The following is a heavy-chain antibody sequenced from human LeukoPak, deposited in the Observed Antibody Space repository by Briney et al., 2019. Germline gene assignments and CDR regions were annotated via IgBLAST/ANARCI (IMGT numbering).Heavy chain of an antibody. D-gene: IGHD3-3*01. CDR2: ISDSGRTT. J-gene: IGHJ4*02. Sequence: GGSLRLSCAVSGLTFSNFKMDWVRQAPGKGLEWVSYISDSGRTTFYADSVKGRFTISRDNAKNSLYLQMSSLRVEDTAVYYCASWAGNTQSDSWSGPFDYWGQGTLVTVSS. CDR3: ASWAGNTQSDSWSGPFDY. V-gene: IGHV3-48*03. CDR1: GLTFSNFK.